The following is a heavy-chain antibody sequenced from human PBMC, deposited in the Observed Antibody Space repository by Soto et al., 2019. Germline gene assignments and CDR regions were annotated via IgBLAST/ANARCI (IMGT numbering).Heavy chain of an antibody. D-gene: IGHD6-13*01. CDR2: INPNSGGT. Sequence: GASVKISCKASGYTFTGYYMHWVRQAPGQGLEWMGWINPNSGGTNYAQKFQGRVTMTRDTSISKAYMELSRLRSDDTAVYYCASGYGSSWYHDWFDPWGQGTLVTVSS. J-gene: IGHJ5*02. CDR1: GYTFTGYY. CDR3: ASGYGSSWYHDWFDP. V-gene: IGHV1-2*02.